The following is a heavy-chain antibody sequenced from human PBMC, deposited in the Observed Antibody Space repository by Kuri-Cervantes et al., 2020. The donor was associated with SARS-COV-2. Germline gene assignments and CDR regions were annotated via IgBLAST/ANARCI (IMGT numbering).Heavy chain of an antibody. CDR3: ARGLTTITLYFSDS. V-gene: IGHV4-4*02. D-gene: IGHD4-11*01. Sequence: WVRQPPGKGLEWIGEIYHSGSTNYNPSLKSRVTISVDKSKNQFSLKLSSVTAADTAVYYCARGLTTITLYFSDSWGQGTLVTVSS. CDR2: IYHSGST. J-gene: IGHJ4*02.